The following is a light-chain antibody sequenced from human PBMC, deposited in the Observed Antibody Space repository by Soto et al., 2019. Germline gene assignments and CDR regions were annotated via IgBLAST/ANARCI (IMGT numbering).Light chain of an antibody. CDR1: ITNVGTYNY. CDR3: SSYAGTKTLV. J-gene: IGLJ2*01. V-gene: IGLV2-8*01. CDR2: EVS. Sequence: QSVLTQPPSASGSPGQSVTISCTGTITNVGTYNYVSWYQQHPGKAPKLIIYEVSERPSGVPDRFPGSKSGNTASLTVSGLQAGDEADYYCSSYAGTKTLVFGGGTKLTVL.